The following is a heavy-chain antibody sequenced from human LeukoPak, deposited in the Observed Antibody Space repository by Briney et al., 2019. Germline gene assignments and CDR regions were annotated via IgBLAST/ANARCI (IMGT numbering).Heavy chain of an antibody. V-gene: IGHV3-30*18. Sequence: GGSLRLSCAASGFTFSSYGMHWVRQAPGKGLEWAAVISYDGSNKYYADSVKGRFTISRDNSKNTLYLQMNSLRAEDTAVYYCAKVSDRFMVRGLDYWGQGTLVTVSS. D-gene: IGHD3-10*01. CDR1: GFTFSSYG. J-gene: IGHJ4*02. CDR2: ISYDGSNK. CDR3: AKVSDRFMVRGLDY.